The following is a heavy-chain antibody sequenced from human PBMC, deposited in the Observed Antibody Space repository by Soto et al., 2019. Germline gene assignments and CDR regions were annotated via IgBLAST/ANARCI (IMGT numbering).Heavy chain of an antibody. J-gene: IGHJ4*02. CDR1: GFTFSDFY. D-gene: IGHD2-8*01. CDR3: ARIWGGGGYALIY. CDR2: ISSSGTTT. Sequence: QVQLVESGGGLVKPGGSLRLSCAASGFTFSDFYMSWIRQAPGKGLEWFSYISSSGTTTYYTDSVKGRFTISRDNAKNSLYLQMNPLRDEDTAVYYCARIWGGGGYALIYWGQGTLVTVSS. V-gene: IGHV3-11*01.